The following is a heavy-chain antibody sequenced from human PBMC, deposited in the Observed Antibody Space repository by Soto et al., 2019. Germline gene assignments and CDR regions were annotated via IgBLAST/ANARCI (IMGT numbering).Heavy chain of an antibody. J-gene: IGHJ3*02. Sequence: QVQLVQSGAEVKKPGSSVKVSCKASGGTFSSYAISWVRQAPGQGLVWMGGIIPIFGTANYAQKFQGRVTITADESTSTAYMELSSLRSEDTAVYYCARSNPGITGTRRAFDIWGQGTMVTVSS. CDR2: IIPIFGTA. CDR1: GGTFSSYA. D-gene: IGHD1-7*01. V-gene: IGHV1-69*01. CDR3: ARSNPGITGTRRAFDI.